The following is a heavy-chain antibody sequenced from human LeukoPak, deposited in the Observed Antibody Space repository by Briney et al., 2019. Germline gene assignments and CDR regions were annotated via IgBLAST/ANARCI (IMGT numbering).Heavy chain of an antibody. D-gene: IGHD3-16*01. CDR2: ISSSSSTI. V-gene: IGHV3-48*01. Sequence: GGSLRLSCAASGFTFSSYSMNWVRQAPGKGLEWVSYISSSSSTIYYADSVKGRFTISRDNAKNSLYLQMNSLRAEDAAEYYCAREAAWGDFDYWGQGTLVTVSS. CDR3: AREAAWGDFDY. J-gene: IGHJ4*02. CDR1: GFTFSSYS.